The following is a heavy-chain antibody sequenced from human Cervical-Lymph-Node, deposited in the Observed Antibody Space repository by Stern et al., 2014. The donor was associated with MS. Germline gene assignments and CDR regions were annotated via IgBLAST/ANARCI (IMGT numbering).Heavy chain of an antibody. V-gene: IGHV1-58*01. CDR1: GFTFTSSA. J-gene: IGHJ3*02. D-gene: IGHD3-22*01. CDR2: DVVGSGNT. Sequence: QLVQSGPEVKKPGTSVKVSCKASGFTFTSSAVQWVRQARGQHLDWIGWDVVGSGNTNYAQKFQERVTITRDMSTSTAYMELSSLRSEDTAVYYCAAEPMYYSDSVGAFDIWGQGTMVTVSS. CDR3: AAEPMYYSDSVGAFDI.